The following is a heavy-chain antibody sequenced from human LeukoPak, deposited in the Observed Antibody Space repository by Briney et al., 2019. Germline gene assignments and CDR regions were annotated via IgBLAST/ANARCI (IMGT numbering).Heavy chain of an antibody. Sequence: GGSLRLSCAASGFTFSSYAMSWVRQAPEKGLEWVSGISGSGITTYYADSVKGRFTISRDNAKNSLYLQMNSLRAEDTAVYYCARGVSGTTWGRPPNDAFDIWGQGTMVTVSS. V-gene: IGHV3-23*01. D-gene: IGHD4-17*01. CDR3: ARGVSGTTWGRPPNDAFDI. CDR2: ISGSGITT. CDR1: GFTFSSYA. J-gene: IGHJ3*02.